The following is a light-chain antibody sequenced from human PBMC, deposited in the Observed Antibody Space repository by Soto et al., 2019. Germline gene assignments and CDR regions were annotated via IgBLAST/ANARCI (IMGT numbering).Light chain of an antibody. CDR3: QQYNNWPPWT. J-gene: IGKJ1*01. Sequence: ILMTQSPATLSVSPGERATLSCRASQSVSNNLAWYQQKPGQAPRLLIYYASTRATCIPARFSGSGSGTEFTLTISGLQSEDFAVYYCQQYNNWPPWTFGQGTKVEIK. V-gene: IGKV3-15*01. CDR2: YAS. CDR1: QSVSNN.